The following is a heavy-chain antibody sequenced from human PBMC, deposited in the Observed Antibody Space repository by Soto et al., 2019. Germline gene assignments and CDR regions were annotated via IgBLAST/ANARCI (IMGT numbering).Heavy chain of an antibody. J-gene: IGHJ4*02. CDR1: GGSISSGDYY. D-gene: IGHD2-15*01. Sequence: PSETLSLTCTVSGGSISSGDYYWSWIRQPPGKGLEWIGYIYYSGSTYYNPSLKSRVTISVDTSKNQFSLKLSSVTAADTAVYYCARATVVAATPSYFDYSGQGTLVTVSS. V-gene: IGHV4-30-4*01. CDR2: IYYSGST. CDR3: ARATVVAATPSYFDY.